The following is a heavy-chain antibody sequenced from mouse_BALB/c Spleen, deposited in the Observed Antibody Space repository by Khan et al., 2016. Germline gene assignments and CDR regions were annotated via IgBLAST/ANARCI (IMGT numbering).Heavy chain of an antibody. Sequence: EVQLQESGAELVKPGASVKLSCTASGFNIKDTYMHWVKQRPEQGLEWIGRIDPASGHTQYDPNFPGKATITADSSSNTAYLHLSRLTSEDTAVYYCAPLTGTFDYWGQGTTLTVSS. D-gene: IGHD4-1*01. V-gene: IGHV14-3*02. CDR2: IDPASGHT. CDR1: GFNIKDTY. J-gene: IGHJ2*01. CDR3: APLTGTFDY.